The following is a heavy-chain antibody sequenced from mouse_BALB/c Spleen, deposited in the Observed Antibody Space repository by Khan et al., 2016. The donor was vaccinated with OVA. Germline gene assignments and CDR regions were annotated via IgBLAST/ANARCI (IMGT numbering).Heavy chain of an antibody. CDR3: ARDGYYYAMDY. J-gene: IGHJ4*01. CDR2: ISCYNGAT. V-gene: IGHV1S34*01. D-gene: IGHD2-3*01. CDR1: GYQFNSYY. Sequence: LVKTGASVKISCKASGYQFNSYYIHWVKQSHGKSLEWMGFISCYNGATNYNQKFKGKATMNVDTSSRTAYMQFNSLTSEDSAVYYCARDGYYYAMDYWGQGTSVTVSS.